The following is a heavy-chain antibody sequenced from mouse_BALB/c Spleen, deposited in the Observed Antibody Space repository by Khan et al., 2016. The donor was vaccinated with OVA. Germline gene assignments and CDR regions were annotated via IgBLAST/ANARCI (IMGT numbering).Heavy chain of an antibody. CDR2: IWGGGST. V-gene: IGHV2-6-4*01. CDR1: GFSLSRYS. Sequence: QVQLKQSGPGLVAPSQSLSITCTVSGFSLSRYSVHWVRQPPGKGLEWLGMIWGGGSTDSNSALKSRLSISRDNSKSQVFLKMNSLQTDDTAIYXWDRNSDGGSYWYFDVWGAGTTVTVSS. J-gene: IGHJ1*01. CDR3: DRNSDGGSYWYFDV.